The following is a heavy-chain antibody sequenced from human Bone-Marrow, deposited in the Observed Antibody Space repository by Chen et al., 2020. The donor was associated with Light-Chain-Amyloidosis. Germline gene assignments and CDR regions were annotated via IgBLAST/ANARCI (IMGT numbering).Heavy chain of an antibody. CDR2: IRYEGSNK. Sequence: QVQLVESGGGVVQPGGSLRLSCAASGFTFSSYGIHWVRQAPGKGLEWVAFIRYEGSNKYYADSVKGRFTISRDNSKNTLYLQMNSLRAEDTALYYCAKGHDYGDYGEYYFDYWGQGTLVTVSS. CDR3: AKGHDYGDYGEYYFDY. CDR1: GFTFSSYG. J-gene: IGHJ4*02. D-gene: IGHD4-17*01. V-gene: IGHV3-30*02.